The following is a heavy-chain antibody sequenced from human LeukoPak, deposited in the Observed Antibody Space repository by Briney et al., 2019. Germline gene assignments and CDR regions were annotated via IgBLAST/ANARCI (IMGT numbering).Heavy chain of an antibody. CDR3: AKLRTSDPRYFGDL. CDR1: GFTFSTYA. CDR2: ISGSGDST. D-gene: IGHD3-10*01. J-gene: IGHJ2*01. V-gene: IGHV3-23*01. Sequence: GGSLRLSCAASGFTFSTYAVNWVRQAPGKGLEWVSTISGSGDSTYYADSVKGRFTISRDNSKDTLYLQMSSVRVDHTAVYYCAKLRTSDPRYFGDLWGRGTLVTVSS.